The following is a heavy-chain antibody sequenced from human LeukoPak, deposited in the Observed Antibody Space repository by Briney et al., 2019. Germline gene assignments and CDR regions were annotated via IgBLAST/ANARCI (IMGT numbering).Heavy chain of an antibody. V-gene: IGHV3-30*18. CDR2: ISYDGSNK. CDR3: AKEQSHYSNPIDY. CDR1: GFTFSSYG. Sequence: GGSLRLSCAASGFTFSSYGMHWVRQAPGKGLEWVAVISYDGSNKYYADSVKGRFTISRDNSKNALYLQMNSLRAEDTAVYYCAKEQSHYSNPIDYWGQGTLVTVSS. D-gene: IGHD4-11*01. J-gene: IGHJ4*02.